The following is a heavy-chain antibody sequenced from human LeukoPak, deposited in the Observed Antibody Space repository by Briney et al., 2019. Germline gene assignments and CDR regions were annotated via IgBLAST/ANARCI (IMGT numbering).Heavy chain of an antibody. V-gene: IGHV3-73*01. Sequence: GSLRLSCAASGFTFSGSAMPWVRQAFGKGLEWVGRIRSKANSYATAYAASVKGRFTISRDDSKNTAYLQMNSLKTEDTAVYYCTRIGIAAAGTGYDYWGQGTLVTVSS. J-gene: IGHJ4*02. CDR2: IRSKANSYAT. CDR3: TRIGIAAAGTGYDY. D-gene: IGHD6-13*01. CDR1: GFTFSGSA.